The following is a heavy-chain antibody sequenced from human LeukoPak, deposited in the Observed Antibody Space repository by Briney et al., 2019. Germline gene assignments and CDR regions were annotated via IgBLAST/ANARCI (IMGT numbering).Heavy chain of an antibody. CDR1: GYTFTSYY. V-gene: IGHV1-46*01. Sequence: ASVKVSCKASGYTFTSYYMHWVRQAPGQGLEWMGIINPSGGSTSYAQKFQGRVTMTRGTSTSTVYMELSSLRSEDTAVYYCARARITTSWAYYYGMDVWGQGTTVTVSS. J-gene: IGHJ6*02. D-gene: IGHD4-11*01. CDR3: ARARITTSWAYYYGMDV. CDR2: INPSGGST.